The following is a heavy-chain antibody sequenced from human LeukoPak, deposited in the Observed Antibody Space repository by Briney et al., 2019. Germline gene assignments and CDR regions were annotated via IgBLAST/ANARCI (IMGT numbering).Heavy chain of an antibody. V-gene: IGHV2-5*01. CDR1: GFSLSTSGVG. CDR2: IYWNDDK. J-gene: IGHJ4*02. CDR3: AHRLTGYYDSSGFSYFDY. D-gene: IGHD3-22*01. Sequence: KSGPTLVKPTQTLTLTCTFSGFSLSTSGVGVGWIRQPPGRALEWLALIYWNDDKRYSPSLKSRLTITKDTSKNQVVLTMTNMDPVDTATYYCAHRLTGYYDSSGFSYFDYWGQGTLVTVSS.